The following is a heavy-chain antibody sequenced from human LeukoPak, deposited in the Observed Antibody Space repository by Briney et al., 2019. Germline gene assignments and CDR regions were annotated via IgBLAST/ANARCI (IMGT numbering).Heavy chain of an antibody. Sequence: GGSLRLSCAASGFTFSSYSMNWVRQAPGKGLEWVSYISSSSSTIYYADSVRGRFTISRDNAKNSLYLQMDSLRAEDTAVYYCARGAGRASRPFDYWGQGTLVTVSS. CDR2: ISSSSSTI. J-gene: IGHJ4*02. CDR1: GFTFSSYS. D-gene: IGHD3-10*01. CDR3: ARGAGRASRPFDY. V-gene: IGHV3-48*01.